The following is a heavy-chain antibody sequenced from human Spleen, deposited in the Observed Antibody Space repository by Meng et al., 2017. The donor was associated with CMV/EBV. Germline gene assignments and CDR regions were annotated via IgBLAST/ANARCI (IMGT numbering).Heavy chain of an antibody. J-gene: IGHJ4*02. V-gene: IGHV3-30*18. CDR1: GFTFSSYG. CDR3: AKDFRLTRQGY. D-gene: IGHD6-6*01. CDR2: ISYDGSNK. Sequence: LFCVASGFTFSSYGMHWVRQAPGKGMEWVAVISYDGSNKYYADSVKGRFTISRDNSKNTLYLQMNSLRAEDTAVYYCAKDFRLTRQGYWGQGTLVTVSS.